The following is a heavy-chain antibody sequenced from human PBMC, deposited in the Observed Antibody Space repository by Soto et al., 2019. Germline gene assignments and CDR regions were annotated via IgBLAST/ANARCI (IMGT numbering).Heavy chain of an antibody. J-gene: IGHJ6*02. CDR1: GFTFSSYA. CDR3: ARDRVATAGYYYYGMDV. Sequence: QPGGSLRLSCAASGFTFSSYAMHWLRQAPGKGLEWVEVISYDGSNKYYADSVKGRFTISRDNSKNTLYLQMNSVRAEDTTVYCCARDRVATAGYYYYGMDVWGQGTTVTVSS. V-gene: IGHV3-30-3*01. D-gene: IGHD6-13*01. CDR2: ISYDGSNK.